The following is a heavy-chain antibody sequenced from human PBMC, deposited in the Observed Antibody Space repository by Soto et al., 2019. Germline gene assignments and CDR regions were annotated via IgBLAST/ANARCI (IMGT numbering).Heavy chain of an antibody. D-gene: IGHD2-2*01. Sequence: PSETLSLTCTVSGGSISSYYWSWIRQAAGKGPEWIGRIYTSGSTNYNPSLKSRVTMSVDTSKNQFSLKLSSVTAADTAVYYCARDIVVVPAARHYYYYGMDVWGQGTTVTVSS. CDR2: IYTSGST. V-gene: IGHV4-4*07. J-gene: IGHJ6*02. CDR3: ARDIVVVPAARHYYYYGMDV. CDR1: GGSISSYY.